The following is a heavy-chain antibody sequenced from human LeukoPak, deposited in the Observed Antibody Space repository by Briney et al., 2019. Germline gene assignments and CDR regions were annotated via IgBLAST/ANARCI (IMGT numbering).Heavy chain of an antibody. D-gene: IGHD3-10*01. CDR2: FDPEDGET. Sequence: GASVKVSCKVSGYTLTELSMHWVRQAPGKGLEWMGGFDPEDGETIYAQKFQGRVTMTEDTSTDTAYMELSSLRSEDTAVYYCATDLPYYYGSGSHSFFDYWGQGTLVTVSS. V-gene: IGHV1-24*01. CDR3: ATDLPYYYGSGSHSFFDY. J-gene: IGHJ4*02. CDR1: GYTLTELS.